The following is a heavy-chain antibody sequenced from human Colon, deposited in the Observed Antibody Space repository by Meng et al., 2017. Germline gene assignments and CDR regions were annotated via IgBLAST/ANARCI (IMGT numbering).Heavy chain of an antibody. CDR1: GGSINSADYY. V-gene: IGHV4-30-4*01. CDR2: IHSSGNT. J-gene: IGHJ4*02. CDR3: ARNPVIPDASTFDF. Sequence: QVQLQESGPGVVKPSQTLFLTCTCAGGSINSADYYWNWIRQSPWKGLEWLGYIHSSGNTYYTPSLKSRLTMSLDTSKNQFSLRLTSVTAADTAVYYCARNPVIPDASTFDFWGQGALVTVSS. D-gene: IGHD2-2*01.